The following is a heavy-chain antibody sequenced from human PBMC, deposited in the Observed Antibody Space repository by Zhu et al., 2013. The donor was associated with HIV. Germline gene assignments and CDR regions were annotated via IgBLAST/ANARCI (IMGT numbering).Heavy chain of an antibody. D-gene: IGHD3-3*01. CDR1: GYTFTTYY. J-gene: IGHJ5*02. Sequence: QVRLVQSGADVKKPGASVKVSCKASGYTFTTYYIHWVRQTPAKGLEWMGIINPSGGATSYAQRFHDRITMTRDTSTSTVYMELRSLRSDDTAVYYCARDPHLHDFWSGDYVGWFDPWGQGTLVTVSS. CDR3: ARDPHLHDFWSGDYVGWFDP. CDR2: INPSGGAT. V-gene: IGHV1-46*03.